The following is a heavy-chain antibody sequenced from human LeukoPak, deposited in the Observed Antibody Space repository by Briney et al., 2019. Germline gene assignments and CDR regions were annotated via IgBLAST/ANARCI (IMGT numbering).Heavy chain of an antibody. CDR1: GGSISSSSYY. J-gene: IGHJ4*02. CDR3: HSDSVDF. V-gene: IGHV4-39*07. Sequence: PSETLSLTCTVSGGSISSSSYYWGWIRQPPGKGLEWIGSFHYTGTYYNPSLESRVTISVDTSKNQFSLKLNSVTAADTAVYYCHSDSVDFWGQGSVVTVSS. D-gene: IGHD3-10*01. CDR2: FHYTGT.